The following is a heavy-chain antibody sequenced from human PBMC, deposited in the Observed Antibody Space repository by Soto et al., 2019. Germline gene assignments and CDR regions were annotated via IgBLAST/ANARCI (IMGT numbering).Heavy chain of an antibody. CDR1: GFTFSSYS. D-gene: IGHD3-10*01. CDR2: ISSSSSTI. V-gene: IGHV3-48*01. Sequence: GGSLRLSCAASGFTFSSYSMNLVRQATGKGLEWVSYISSSSSTIYYADSVKGRFTISRDNSKNTLYLQMTNLRAEDAAIYFCAKDLRPGLVVPTKSGFDPWGEGTRLTVSS. CDR3: AKDLRPGLVVPTKSGFDP. J-gene: IGHJ5*02.